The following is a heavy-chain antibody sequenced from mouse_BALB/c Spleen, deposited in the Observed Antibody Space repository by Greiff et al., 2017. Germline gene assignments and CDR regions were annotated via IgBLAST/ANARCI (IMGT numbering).Heavy chain of an antibody. CDR2: ISSGGGST. CDR1: GFAFSSYD. CDR3: ARRDGYDYFDY. J-gene: IGHJ2*01. Sequence: EVKLVESGGGLVKPGGSLKLSCAASGFAFSSYDMSWVRQTPEKRLEWVAYISSGGGSTYYPDTVKGRFTISRDNAKNTLYLQMSSLKSEDTAMYYCARRDGYDYFDYWGQGTTLTVSS. D-gene: IGHD1-2*01. V-gene: IGHV5-12-1*01.